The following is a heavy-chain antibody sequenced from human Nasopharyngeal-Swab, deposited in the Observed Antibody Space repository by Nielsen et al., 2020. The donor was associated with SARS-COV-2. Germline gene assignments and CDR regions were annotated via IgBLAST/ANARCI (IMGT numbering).Heavy chain of an antibody. CDR3: ARVRSGWQTYYYYGMDV. D-gene: IGHD6-19*01. J-gene: IGHJ6*02. Sequence: VRRPPGKGLGWIGEINHSGSTNYNRSLKSRVTISVDTTKNQISLKLISVTAADTAVYYCARVRSGWQTYYYYGMDVWGQGTTVTVSS. CDR2: INHSGST. V-gene: IGHV4-34*01.